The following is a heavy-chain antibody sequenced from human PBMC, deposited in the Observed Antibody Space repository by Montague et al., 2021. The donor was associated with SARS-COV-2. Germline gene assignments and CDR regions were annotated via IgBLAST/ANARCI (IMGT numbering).Heavy chain of an antibody. V-gene: IGHV6-1*01. Sequence: CAISGDSVSSIRAARNWIRQSPSSGSDWLVRTYHRSKWYNDYAVAVKSRITINPATSKNQFSLQLNSVTPEDTAVCYCARGGSWLYYFDYWGQGTLCTVSA. J-gene: IGHJ4*02. CDR1: GDSVSSIRAA. D-gene: IGHD6-13*01. CDR2: TYHRSKWYN. CDR3: ARGGSWLYYFDY.